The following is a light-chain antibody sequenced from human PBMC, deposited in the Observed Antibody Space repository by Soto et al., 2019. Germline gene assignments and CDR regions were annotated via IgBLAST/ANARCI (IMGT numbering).Light chain of an antibody. Sequence: SYELTQSPSVSVAPGKTANITCGGNNIGSKSVHWYQQKPGQAPVLVISYDTDRPSGIPERYSGSNSGNTATLTISRVEAGDEADYYCQVWDSSSDPVVFGGGTKVTVL. CDR2: YDT. CDR1: NIGSKS. CDR3: QVWDSSSDPVV. V-gene: IGLV3-21*04. J-gene: IGLJ2*01.